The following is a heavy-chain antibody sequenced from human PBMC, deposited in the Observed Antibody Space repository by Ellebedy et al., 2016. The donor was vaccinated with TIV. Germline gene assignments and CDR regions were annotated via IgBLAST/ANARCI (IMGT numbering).Heavy chain of an antibody. CDR2: IYYSGST. Sequence: SETLSLTXTVSGGSISSYYWSWIRQPPGKGLEWIGYIYYSGSTNYNPSLKSRVTISVDTSKNQFSLKLSSVTAADTAVYYCARGYCSSTSCHTFDYWGQGTLVTVSS. J-gene: IGHJ4*02. CDR3: ARGYCSSTSCHTFDY. V-gene: IGHV4-59*01. CDR1: GGSISSYY. D-gene: IGHD2-2*01.